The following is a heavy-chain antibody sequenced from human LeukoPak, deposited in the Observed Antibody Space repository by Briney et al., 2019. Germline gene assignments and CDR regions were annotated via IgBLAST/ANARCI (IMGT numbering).Heavy chain of an antibody. CDR2: IRYDGSDK. V-gene: IGHV3-30*02. Sequence: GGSLRLSCAAHDFTLTSYGMHWVRQAPGKGLEWVAIIRYDGSDKYYADSVKGRFTISRDNSENTLYLKMNTLRAENTAVYYCAKVRLGGDCCFDYWGQGTLVTVSS. J-gene: IGHJ4*02. CDR3: AKVRLGGDCCFDY. CDR1: DFTLTSYG. D-gene: IGHD2-21*02.